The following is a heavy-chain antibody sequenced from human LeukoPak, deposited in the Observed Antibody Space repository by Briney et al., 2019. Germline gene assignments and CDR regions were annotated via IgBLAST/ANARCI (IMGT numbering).Heavy chain of an antibody. CDR2: ISAYNGNT. CDR3: ARARYCSSTSCLGPLDY. V-gene: IGHV1-18*01. Sequence: APLKLSCKASGYTFNSYGISWERQAPGQGLEWMEWISAYNGNTNYAQKLQGRVTMTTDTSTSTAYMELRSLRSDDTAVYYCARARYCSSTSCLGPLDYWGQGTLVTVSS. D-gene: IGHD2-2*01. J-gene: IGHJ4*02. CDR1: GYTFNSYG.